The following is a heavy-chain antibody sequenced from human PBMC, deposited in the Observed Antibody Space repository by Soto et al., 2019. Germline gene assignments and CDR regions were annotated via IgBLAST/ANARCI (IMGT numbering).Heavy chain of an antibody. V-gene: IGHV4-59*01. J-gene: IGHJ6*02. Sequence: QVQLQESGPGLVKPSETLSLTCTVSGGSIDSYYWSWIRQPPGKGLEWIGYIYYSGSTIYNPSLKSRVTISIDTSENQFSLKLSSVTAADTAVYYCVRDRTVRGVSGGLDVWGQGTAVTVSS. CDR2: IYYSGST. CDR3: VRDRTVRGVSGGLDV. D-gene: IGHD3-10*01. CDR1: GGSIDSYY.